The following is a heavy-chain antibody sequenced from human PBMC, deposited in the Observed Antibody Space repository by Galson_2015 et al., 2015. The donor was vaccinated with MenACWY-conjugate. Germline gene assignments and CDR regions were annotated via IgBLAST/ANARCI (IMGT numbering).Heavy chain of an antibody. CDR1: GFTFGSSW. CDR3: AVYCSSTRCYGSSGGY. D-gene: IGHD2-2*01. V-gene: IGHV3-74*01. Sequence: SPRLPYRASGFTFGSSWQHWVRLGPAKGLVWVSLIGSAGSSTSYADSVKGRFPISRENAKNTLYLQMNSLRAEDTAVYYCAVYCSSTRCYGSSGGYWGQGTLVTVSS. CDR2: IGSAGSST. J-gene: IGHJ4*02.